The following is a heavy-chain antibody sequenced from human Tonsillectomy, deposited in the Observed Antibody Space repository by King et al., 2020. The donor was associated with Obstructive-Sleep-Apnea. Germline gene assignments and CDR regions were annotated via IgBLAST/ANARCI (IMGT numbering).Heavy chain of an antibody. Sequence: QLQESGPGLVSPSETLSLTCTVSGGSISTVNHYWGWIRHPPGKGLQWIGSIYNNASTYYNPTLRRRVTISVATSNHPVSLKLNSVTAADTAVYYCARTILVVTGYFDPWGRESWSPSPQ. CDR1: GGSISTVNHY. V-gene: IGHV4-39*07. D-gene: IGHD2-21*02. CDR3: ARTILVVTGYFDP. CDR2: IYNNAST. J-gene: IGHJ5*02.